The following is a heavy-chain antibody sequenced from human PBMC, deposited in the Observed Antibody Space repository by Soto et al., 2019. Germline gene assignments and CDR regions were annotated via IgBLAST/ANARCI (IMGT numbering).Heavy chain of an antibody. CDR1: GGSISSGDYY. D-gene: IGHD2-8*02. Sequence: SETLSLTCTVSGGSISSGDYYWSWIRQPPGKGLEWIGEINHSGSTNYNPSLKSRVAISVDTSKNQFSLKLTSVTAADTAVYYCARDKITGLFDYWGQGTLVTVSS. CDR2: INHSGST. V-gene: IGHV4-30-4*01. CDR3: ARDKITGLFDY. J-gene: IGHJ4*02.